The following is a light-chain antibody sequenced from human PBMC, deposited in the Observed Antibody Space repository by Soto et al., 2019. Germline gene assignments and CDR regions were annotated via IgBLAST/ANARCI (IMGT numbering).Light chain of an antibody. CDR3: HQTFSTRSWT. Sequence: DIQMTQSPSSLSASVGDRVTITCRARHSISSYLNWYQHKPGKAPKLLIYAASSLQSGVPSRFSGSGSGTDFTLTISTLQPEDFATYYCHQTFSTRSWTFGQGTKV. V-gene: IGKV1-39*01. CDR1: HSISSY. CDR2: AAS. J-gene: IGKJ1*01.